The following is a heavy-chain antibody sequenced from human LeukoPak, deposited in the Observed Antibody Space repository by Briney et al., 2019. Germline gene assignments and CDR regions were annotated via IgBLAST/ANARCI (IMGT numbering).Heavy chain of an antibody. D-gene: IGHD3-3*01. J-gene: IGHJ4*02. V-gene: IGHV3-23*01. CDR2: ISGSGGST. Sequence: TGGSLRLSCAASGFTFSSYAMSWVRQAPGKGLEWVSAISGSGGSTYYADSVKGRFTISRDNSKNTLYLQMNSLRAEDTAVYYCAKDLEPIRFWSGFRPLDYWGQGTLVTVSS. CDR3: AKDLEPIRFWSGFRPLDY. CDR1: GFTFSSYA.